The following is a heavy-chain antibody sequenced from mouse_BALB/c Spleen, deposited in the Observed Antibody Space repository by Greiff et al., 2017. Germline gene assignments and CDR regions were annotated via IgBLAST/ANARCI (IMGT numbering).Heavy chain of an antibody. CDR2: INPSNGGT. CDR3: TRWGGRELYYRYDPYYAMDY. Sequence: QVQLQQSGAELVKPGASVKLSCKASGYTFTSYYMYWVKQRPGQGLEWIGEINPSNGGTNFNEKFKSKATLTVDKSSSTAYMQLSSLTSEDSAVYYCTRWGGRELYYRYDPYYAMDYWGQGTSVTVSS. CDR1: GYTFTSYY. J-gene: IGHJ4*01. V-gene: IGHV1S81*02. D-gene: IGHD2-14*01.